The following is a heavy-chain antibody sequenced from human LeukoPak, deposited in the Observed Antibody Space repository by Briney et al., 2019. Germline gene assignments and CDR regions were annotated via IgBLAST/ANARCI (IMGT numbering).Heavy chain of an antibody. V-gene: IGHV4-59*02. Sequence: SETLSLTCTVSGGSVSSYYWSWIRQPPGKGLEGIGYIYYSGSTNYNPSLKSRVTISLDTSKNQFSLKLSSVTAADTAVYYCAGGAYDTPNSGFDYWGQGTLVTVSS. CDR3: AGGAYDTPNSGFDY. CDR1: GGSVSSYY. J-gene: IGHJ4*02. CDR2: IYYSGST. D-gene: IGHD3-16*01.